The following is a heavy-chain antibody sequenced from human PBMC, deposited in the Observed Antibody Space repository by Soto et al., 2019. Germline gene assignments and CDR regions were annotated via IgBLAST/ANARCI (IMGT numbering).Heavy chain of an antibody. Sequence: ASVKVSCKASGYTFTSYAMHWVRQAPGQRLEWMGWINAGNGNTKYSQKFQGRVTITRDTSASTAHMELSSLRSEDTAVYYCARDPLEWELLPGDYYYYYGMDVWGQGTTVTVSS. CDR3: ARDPLEWELLPGDYYYYYGMDV. CDR2: INAGNGNT. CDR1: GYTFTSYA. V-gene: IGHV1-3*01. J-gene: IGHJ6*02. D-gene: IGHD1-26*01.